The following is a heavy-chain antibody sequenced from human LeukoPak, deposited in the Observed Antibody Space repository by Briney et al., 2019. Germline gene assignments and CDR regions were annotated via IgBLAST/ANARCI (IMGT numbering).Heavy chain of an antibody. J-gene: IGHJ4*02. V-gene: IGHV4-59*01. CDR2: IHYSGDI. Sequence: ASETLSLTCTVSGASISTSYWYWIRQPPGKGLEWIGYIHYSGDINYNPSLKSRVTISAYTSKNQLSLKLSSVTAADTAVYYCARVGCSGGSCCPDYWGQGTLVTVSS. CDR3: ARVGCSGGSCCPDY. CDR1: GASISTSY. D-gene: IGHD2-15*01.